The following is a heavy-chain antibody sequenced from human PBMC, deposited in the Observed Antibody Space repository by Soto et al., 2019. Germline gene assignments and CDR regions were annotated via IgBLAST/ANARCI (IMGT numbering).Heavy chain of an antibody. D-gene: IGHD1-1*01. CDR1: GFTFNMYA. CDR3: ARTITGYFWAGAY. V-gene: IGHV3-23*01. Sequence: GGSLRLSCAASGFTFNMYAMSWVRQAPGKGLEWVSGIGGSGANTFYADFVKGRFTISRDNSKNALYLQMDSLRAEDTAIYYCARTITGYFWAGAYWGQGTLVTVSS. CDR2: IGGSGANT. J-gene: IGHJ4*02.